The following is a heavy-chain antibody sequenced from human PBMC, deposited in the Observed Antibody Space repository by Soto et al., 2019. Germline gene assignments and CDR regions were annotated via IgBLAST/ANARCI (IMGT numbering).Heavy chain of an antibody. V-gene: IGHV3-23*01. CDR3: AKDAPRRSGWCHFDY. Sequence: EVQVLESGGGLVQPGGSLRLSCVASGFTFNSFDMCWVRQAPGGGLEWVSGISAGGDRTYYADSVRGRFTISRDNSKNTLYLQMSSLRADDTAVYYCAKDAPRRSGWCHFDYWGQGTLVTVSS. CDR1: GFTFNSFD. J-gene: IGHJ4*02. D-gene: IGHD6-19*01. CDR2: ISAGGDRT.